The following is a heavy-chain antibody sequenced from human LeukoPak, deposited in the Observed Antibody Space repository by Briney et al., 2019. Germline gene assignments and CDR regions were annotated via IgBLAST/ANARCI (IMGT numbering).Heavy chain of an antibody. J-gene: IGHJ4*02. CDR2: ISGSGGSA. CDR1: GFTFSSYA. CDR3: AKPPSTYSSGFYFDY. V-gene: IGHV3-23*01. Sequence: GGSLRLSCAASGFTFSSYAMSWVRQAPGKGLEWVSAISGSGGSAYYADSVKGRFTISRDNSKNTLYLQMNSLRAEDTAVYYCAKPPSTYSSGFYFDYWGQGTLVTVSS. D-gene: IGHD6-19*01.